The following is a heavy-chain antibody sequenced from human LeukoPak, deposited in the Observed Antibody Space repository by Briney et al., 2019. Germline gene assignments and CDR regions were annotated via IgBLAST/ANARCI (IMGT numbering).Heavy chain of an antibody. J-gene: IGHJ6*02. CDR1: GGSFSGYY. D-gene: IGHD3-22*01. Sequence: SETLSLTCAVYGGSFSGYYWSWIRKPPGKGLEWIGEINHSGSTNYNPSLKSRVTISVDTSKNQFSLKLSSVTAADTAVYYCAREYYDSSGYYWVHYYYYGMDVWGQGTTVTVSS. CDR3: AREYYDSSGYYWVHYYYYGMDV. V-gene: IGHV4-34*01. CDR2: INHSGST.